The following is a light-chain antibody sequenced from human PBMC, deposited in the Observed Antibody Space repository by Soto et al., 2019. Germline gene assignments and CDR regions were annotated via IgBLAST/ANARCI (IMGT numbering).Light chain of an antibody. J-gene: IGLJ3*02. Sequence: QSALTQPRSVSGSPGQSVTISCTGTTSDVGRYKYVSWYQRHPGRAPKLMIYDVSKLPSGVPDRFSGSKSDNTASLTISGLQAEDEADYYCCSYAGSYTLVFGGGTKLTVL. CDR3: CSYAGSYTLV. CDR2: DVS. CDR1: TSDVGRYKY. V-gene: IGLV2-11*01.